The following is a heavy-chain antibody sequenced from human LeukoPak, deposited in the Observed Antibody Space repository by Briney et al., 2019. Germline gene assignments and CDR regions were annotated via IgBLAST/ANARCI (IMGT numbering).Heavy chain of an antibody. D-gene: IGHD1-14*01. Sequence: PSETLSLTCTVSGGSISSSYWSWIRQPPGKGLEWIGYISYIGSTNYNPSLKSRVTISVDTSKNQSSLKLSSVTAADTAVYYCARRLIEDNDLRPDNWFDPWGQGTLVTVSS. J-gene: IGHJ5*02. CDR3: ARRLIEDNDLRPDNWFDP. V-gene: IGHV4-59*08. CDR2: ISYIGST. CDR1: GGSISSSY.